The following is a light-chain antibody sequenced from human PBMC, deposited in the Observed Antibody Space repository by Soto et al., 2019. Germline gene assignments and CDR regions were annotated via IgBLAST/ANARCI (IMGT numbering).Light chain of an antibody. Sequence: DIHMTQSPSSLSASVGDRVTITCRASQGISNYLAWYQQKPGKVPKLLIYAASTLQSGVPSRFSGSGSGTDFTLTISSLQPEDVATYYCQKYNGAPPWTFGPGTKVDIK. CDR2: AAS. CDR1: QGISNY. V-gene: IGKV1-27*01. J-gene: IGKJ1*01. CDR3: QKYNGAPPWT.